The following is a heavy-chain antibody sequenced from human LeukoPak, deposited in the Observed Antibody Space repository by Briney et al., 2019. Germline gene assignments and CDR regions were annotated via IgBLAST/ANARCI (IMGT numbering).Heavy chain of an antibody. CDR2: INPSGGST. D-gene: IGHD2-21*02. CDR3: ARAGSDYCGGDCPKFDY. Sequence: SDTVSRMASGYTFPRYYILWVRQAPAQGLEWMGIINPSGGSTSYEQKFQGRVTTTRDTSTCTVYMELSSLRSEDTAVYYCARAGSDYCGGDCPKFDYWGQGTLVTVSS. V-gene: IGHV1-46*01. CDR1: GYTFPRYY. J-gene: IGHJ4*02.